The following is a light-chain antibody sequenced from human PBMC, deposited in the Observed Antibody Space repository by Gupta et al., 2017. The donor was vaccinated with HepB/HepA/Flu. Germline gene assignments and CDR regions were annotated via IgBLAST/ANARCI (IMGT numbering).Light chain of an antibody. J-gene: IGKJ4*01. CDR2: STS. CDR1: QSVGRW. V-gene: IGKV3-15*01. Sequence: EIVVTQSPATLSVSPGERVTLSCRTSQSVGRWLACYQQKPGQAPRLLIYSTSTRATGIPATFSGSGSGTEFTLTISSLLSEDFAVYYCQQYVDWPLTFGGGTKVEIK. CDR3: QQYVDWPLT.